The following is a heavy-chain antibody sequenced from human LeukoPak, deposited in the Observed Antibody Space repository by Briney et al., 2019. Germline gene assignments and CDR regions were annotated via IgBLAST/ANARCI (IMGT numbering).Heavy chain of an antibody. CDR1: GFTFSDYY. CDR3: AKDRGVFGVTYSLDY. D-gene: IGHD3-3*01. Sequence: GGSLRLSCAASGFTFSDYYMSWVRQAPGKGLEWVAVISYDGSNKYYADSVRGRFTISRDISKNTLYLQMNSLRAEDTAVYYCAKDRGVFGVTYSLDYWGQGTLVTVSS. CDR2: ISYDGSNK. J-gene: IGHJ4*02. V-gene: IGHV3-30*18.